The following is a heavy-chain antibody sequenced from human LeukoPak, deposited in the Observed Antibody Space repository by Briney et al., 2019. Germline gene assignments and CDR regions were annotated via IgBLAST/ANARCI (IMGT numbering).Heavy chain of an antibody. CDR2: IIPIFGTA. V-gene: IGHV1-69*05. CDR1: GGTFSSYA. J-gene: IGHJ4*02. CDR3: ARGNGDSSSPLD. Sequence: ASVKVSCKASGGTFSSYAISWVRQAPGQGLEWMGGIIPIFGTANYAQKFQGRVTITTDESTSTAYMELSSLRSEDTAVYYCARGNGDSSSPLDWGQGTLVTVSS. D-gene: IGHD6-6*01.